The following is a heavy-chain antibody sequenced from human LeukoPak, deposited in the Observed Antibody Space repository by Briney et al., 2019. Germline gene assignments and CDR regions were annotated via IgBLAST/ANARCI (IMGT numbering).Heavy chain of an antibody. CDR3: ARRGGSRGWGAFDI. D-gene: IGHD6-19*01. V-gene: IGHV3-23*01. CDR2: ITGTADKT. J-gene: IGHJ3*02. CDR1: GFTFSNYA. Sequence: GGSLRLSCAASGFTFSNYAMNWVRQAPGKGLEWVSSITGTADKTYDADSVKGRFTISRDNSKNTLSLQMSSLRVEDTAIYYCARRGGSRGWGAFDIWGQGTTVTVSS.